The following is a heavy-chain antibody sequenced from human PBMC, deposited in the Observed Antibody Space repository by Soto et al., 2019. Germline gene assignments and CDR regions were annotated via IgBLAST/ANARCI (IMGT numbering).Heavy chain of an antibody. CDR1: AFTSRNYA. D-gene: IGHD3-16*01. CDR2: FDFNSGRT. CDR3: TKDLVPGGADV. J-gene: IGHJ6*02. V-gene: IGHV3-9*02. Sequence: GGSLRLSCVVSAFTSRNYAIHWIRQAPGKGLEWVSGFDFNSGRTGYADSVKGRFTISRDNAKNSLSLEMKSLRVEDTALYYCTKDLVPGGADVWGQGTTVTVSS.